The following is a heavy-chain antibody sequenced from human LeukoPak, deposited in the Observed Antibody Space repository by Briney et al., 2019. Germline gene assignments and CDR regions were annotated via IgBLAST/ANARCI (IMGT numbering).Heavy chain of an antibody. CDR2: FDLSGTT. D-gene: IGHD3-3*01. CDR3: AKDRAIFGVVPLGDI. V-gene: IGHV3-23*01. CDR1: GFTFSSYT. J-gene: IGHJ3*02. Sequence: TGGSLRLSCAASGFTFSSYTMNWVRQAPGKGLEWISCFDLSGTTYYADSVKGRFTISRDNSKNTLYLQMNSLRAEDTAVYYCAKDRAIFGVVPLGDIWGQGTMVTVSS.